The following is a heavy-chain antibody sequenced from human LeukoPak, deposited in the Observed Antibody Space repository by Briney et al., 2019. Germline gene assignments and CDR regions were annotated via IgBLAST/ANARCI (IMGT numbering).Heavy chain of an antibody. V-gene: IGHV3-15*07. CDR1: GFSFSSAW. Sequence: GGSLRLSCAGSGFSFSSAWMNWVRQAPGKGLEWVGLIKSNTNGGTTAYAAPVKGRFTISRDDSKNTLYLQMDSLKTEDTGVYYCTTEYWGSNYWGQGTLVTVSS. CDR2: IKSNTNGGTT. J-gene: IGHJ4*02. D-gene: IGHD7-27*01. CDR3: TTEYWGSNY.